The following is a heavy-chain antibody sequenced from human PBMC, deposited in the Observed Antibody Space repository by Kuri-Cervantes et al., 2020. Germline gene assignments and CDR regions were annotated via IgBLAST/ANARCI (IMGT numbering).Heavy chain of an antibody. CDR3: ARARIAAAGTWDY. D-gene: IGHD6-13*01. CDR1: GGSISSGDYY. CDR2: IYYSGST. V-gene: IGHV4-30-4*01. J-gene: IGHJ4*02. Sequence: LRLSCTVSGGSISSGDYYWSWIRQPPGKGLEWIGYIYYSGSTYYNPSLKSRVTISVDRSKNQFSLKLSSVTAADTAVYYCARARIAAAGTWDYWGQGTLVTDSS.